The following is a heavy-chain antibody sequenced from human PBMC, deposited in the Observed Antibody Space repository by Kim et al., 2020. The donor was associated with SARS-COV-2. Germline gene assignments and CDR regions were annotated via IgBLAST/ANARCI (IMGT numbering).Heavy chain of an antibody. CDR1: GFSFSDHY. D-gene: IGHD1-26*01. J-gene: IGHJ6*04. V-gene: IGHV3-11*01. CDR3: ARVGSGSFYYHYYGMDV. CDR2: ISTGGITI. Sequence: GGSLRLSCVASGFSFSDHYMSWIRQAPGKGLEWVSYISTGGITIYSADSMKGRFTVSRDDAKNSLYLQMTSLRAEDTAVYYCARVGSGSFYYHYYGMDVWGEGTMVTVSS.